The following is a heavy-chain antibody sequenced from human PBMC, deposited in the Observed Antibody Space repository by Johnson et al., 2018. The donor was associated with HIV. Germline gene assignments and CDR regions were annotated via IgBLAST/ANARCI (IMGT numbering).Heavy chain of an antibody. CDR2: IYSGGST. J-gene: IGHJ3*02. D-gene: IGHD3-10*01. CDR3: ARDGSGTPKAFDI. Sequence: VQLVESGGGLVQPGGSLRLSCAASGFTFSSYAMHWVRQAPGKGLEWVSVIYSGGSTYYTDSVKGRFTISRDNSKNTVYLQMNSLRAEDTAVYYCARDGSGTPKAFDIWGQGTMVTVSS. CDR1: GFTFSSYA. V-gene: IGHV3-66*01.